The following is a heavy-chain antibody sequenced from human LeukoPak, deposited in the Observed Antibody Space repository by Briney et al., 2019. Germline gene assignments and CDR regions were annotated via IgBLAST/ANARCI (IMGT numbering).Heavy chain of an antibody. CDR3: ARPTRVGKPCSSTSCRPYDAFDI. V-gene: IGHV5-51*01. Sequence: GESLKSSFKGSGYRFTSYWIGWGRTRPGKGREGMGIIYPGDSDTRYSPSFQGQVTISADKSISTAYLQWSSLKASDTAMYYCARPTRVGKPCSSTSCRPYDAFDIWGQGTMVTVSS. D-gene: IGHD2-2*01. J-gene: IGHJ3*02. CDR2: IYPGDSDT. CDR1: GYRFTSYW.